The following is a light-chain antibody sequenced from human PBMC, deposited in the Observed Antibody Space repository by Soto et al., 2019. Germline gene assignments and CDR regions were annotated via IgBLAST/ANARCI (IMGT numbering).Light chain of an antibody. V-gene: IGKV3-20*01. CDR1: QSLSKTY. CDR2: GAS. J-gene: IGKJ1*01. CDR3: QQYVSPPWT. Sequence: EIVLTQSPGNLSLSPGERATLSCRASQSLSKTYLAWYQKKPGQAPRLLIDGASSRATGTPDMFSGSGSGTDFTLTISRLEREDFAVYYCQQYVSPPWTFGQGTKVEIK.